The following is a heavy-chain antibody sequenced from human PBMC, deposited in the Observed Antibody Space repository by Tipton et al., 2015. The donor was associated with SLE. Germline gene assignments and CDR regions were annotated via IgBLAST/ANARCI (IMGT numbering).Heavy chain of an antibody. CDR3: AKDEGVALTD. D-gene: IGHD2-15*01. V-gene: IGHV3-7*01. Sequence: SLRLSCAASGFTFSDYWMSWVRQAPGKGLEWVANIKQDGSEMFYVDSVKGRFTISRDNAKNSLYLQMKSLRAEDTAVYYCAKDEGVALTDWGQGTLVTVSS. CDR1: GFTFSDYW. CDR2: IKQDGSEM. J-gene: IGHJ4*02.